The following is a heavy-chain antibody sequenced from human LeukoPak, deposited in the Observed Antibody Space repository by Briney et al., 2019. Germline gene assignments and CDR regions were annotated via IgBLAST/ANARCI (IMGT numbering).Heavy chain of an antibody. CDR3: ARGDKWELLYYFDY. J-gene: IGHJ4*02. V-gene: IGHV1-2*02. CDR1: GYTFTGYY. CDR2: INPNSGGT. D-gene: IGHD1-26*01. Sequence: ASVKVSCKASGYTFTGYYMHWVRQAPGQGLEWMGWINPNSGGTNYAQKFQGRVTMTRDTSISIAYMELSRLRSDDTAVYYCARGDKWELLYYFDYWGQGTLVTVSS.